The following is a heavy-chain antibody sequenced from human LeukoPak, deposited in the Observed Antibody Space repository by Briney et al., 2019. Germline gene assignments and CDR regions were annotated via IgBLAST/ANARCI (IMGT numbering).Heavy chain of an antibody. V-gene: IGHV4-34*01. CDR3: ARENYYGSGTFYSHHGMDV. CDR1: GGSFSGYH. CDR2: VNHYEST. J-gene: IGHJ6*02. Sequence: SETLSLTCAVYGGSFSGYHWSWIRQPPGKGLEWIGEVNHYESTNYNPPLKSRATISVDTSKNQFSLKLSSVTAADTAVYYCARENYYGSGTFYSHHGMDVWGQGTTVTVSS. D-gene: IGHD3-10*01.